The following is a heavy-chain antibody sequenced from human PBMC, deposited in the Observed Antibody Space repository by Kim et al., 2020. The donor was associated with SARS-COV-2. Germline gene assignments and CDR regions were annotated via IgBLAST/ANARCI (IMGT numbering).Heavy chain of an antibody. V-gene: IGHV3-23*01. CDR3: AKDSYYYDSSGYTEYYFDY. Sequence: GGSLRLSCAASGFTFSSYAMSWVRQAPGKGLEWVSAISGSGGSTYYADSVKGRFTISRDNSKNTLYLQMNSLRAEDTAVYYCAKDSYYYDSSGYTEYYFDYWGQGTLVTVSS. D-gene: IGHD3-22*01. J-gene: IGHJ4*02. CDR2: ISGSGGST. CDR1: GFTFSSYA.